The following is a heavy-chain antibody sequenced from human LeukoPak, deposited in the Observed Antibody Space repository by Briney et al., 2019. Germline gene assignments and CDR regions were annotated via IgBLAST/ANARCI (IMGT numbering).Heavy chain of an antibody. Sequence: GGSLRLSCAASGFTFSSYWMYWVRQAPGKGLVWVSRINNDGSSTSDADSVEGRFTISRDNAKNTLYLQMNSLRAEDTAAYYCARGELADYYDSSGYHSYYYYMDVWGKGTTVTVSS. CDR2: INNDGSST. V-gene: IGHV3-74*01. J-gene: IGHJ6*03. D-gene: IGHD3-22*01. CDR1: GFTFSSYW. CDR3: ARGELADYYDSSGYHSYYYYMDV.